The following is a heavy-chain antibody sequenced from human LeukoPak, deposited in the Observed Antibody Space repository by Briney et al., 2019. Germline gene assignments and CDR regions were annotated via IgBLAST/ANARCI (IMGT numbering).Heavy chain of an antibody. J-gene: IGHJ4*02. V-gene: IGHV1-46*01. CDR1: GYTFTSYD. CDR2: INPSGGST. D-gene: IGHD6-19*01. Sequence: GASVKVSCKASGYTFTSYDISWVRQAPGQGLEWMGIINPSGGSTSYAQKFQGRVTMTRDTSTSTVYMELSSLRSEDTAVYYCARPVAGTSGAFDYWGQGTLVTVSS. CDR3: ARPVAGTSGAFDY.